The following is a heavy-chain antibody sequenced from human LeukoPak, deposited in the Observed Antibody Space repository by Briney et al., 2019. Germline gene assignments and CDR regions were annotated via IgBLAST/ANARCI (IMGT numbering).Heavy chain of an antibody. CDR1: GYTFTTYG. CDR3: AREGKVGTTNPWFDS. J-gene: IGHJ5*01. V-gene: IGHV1-18*01. Sequence: SLKVSCKASGYTFTTYGITWVRQAPGQGLEWMGWISASNGNTNYAQNFQGRLTMTTDTSPSTAYLELRSLRSDDTAVYYCAREGKVGTTNPWFDSWGQGTLVTVSS. D-gene: IGHD1-26*01. CDR2: ISASNGNT.